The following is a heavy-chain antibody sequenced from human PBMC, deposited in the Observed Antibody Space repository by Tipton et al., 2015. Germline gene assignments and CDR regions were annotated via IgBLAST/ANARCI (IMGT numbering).Heavy chain of an antibody. V-gene: IGHV4-39*07. Sequence: TLSLTCTVSSGYITSSYYYWGWIRQPPGKGLEWFGIINYSGRTYYNPSLKGRVTISVDTSKNQFSLKLSSVTAADTAVYYCARLRETYGSDSDNWFDPWGQGTLVTVSS. CDR3: ARLRETYGSDSDNWFDP. CDR1: SGYITSSYYY. J-gene: IGHJ5*02. D-gene: IGHD3-10*01. CDR2: INYSGRT.